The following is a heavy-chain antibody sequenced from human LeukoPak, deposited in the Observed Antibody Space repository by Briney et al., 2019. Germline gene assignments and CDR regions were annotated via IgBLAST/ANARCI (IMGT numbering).Heavy chain of an antibody. CDR2: IYSGGST. D-gene: IGHD5-12*01. V-gene: IGHV3-53*05. CDR3: ARARPSMWIDY. Sequence: GGSLRLSCAASGFTVSSNYMSWVRQAPGKGLEWVSVIYSGGSTNYADSVRGRFTISRDSSKNTLYLQMNSLRPEDTAVYYRARARPSMWIDYWGQGTLVTVSS. CDR1: GFTVSSNY. J-gene: IGHJ4*02.